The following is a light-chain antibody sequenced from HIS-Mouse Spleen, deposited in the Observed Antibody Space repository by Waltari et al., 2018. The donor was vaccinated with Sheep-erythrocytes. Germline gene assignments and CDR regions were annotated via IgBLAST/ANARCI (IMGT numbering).Light chain of an antibody. CDR1: SSDVGGYNY. J-gene: IGLJ2*01. CDR3: CSYAGSYTLV. Sequence: QSALTQPRSVSGSPGQSVTISCTGTSSDVGGYNYVSWYQQHPGKAPKLMIYDVSKRPSGVPVRFSGSTSGNTASLTISGLQAEYEADYYCCSYAGSYTLVFGGGTKLTVL. CDR2: DVS. V-gene: IGLV2-11*01.